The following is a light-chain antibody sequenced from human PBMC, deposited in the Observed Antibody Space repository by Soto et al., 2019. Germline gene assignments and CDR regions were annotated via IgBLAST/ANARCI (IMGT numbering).Light chain of an antibody. Sequence: DVQMTQSPSSLSASVGDRVTITCRASQDINSWLAWYQQKPGKAPKSLIYVASSLQTGVPLRFSGSGXGXXXXLXISXLXPXDSATYYCQQYNIYPLTFGGGTKVEIK. V-gene: IGKV1D-16*01. CDR2: VAS. CDR1: QDINSW. J-gene: IGKJ4*01. CDR3: QQYNIYPLT.